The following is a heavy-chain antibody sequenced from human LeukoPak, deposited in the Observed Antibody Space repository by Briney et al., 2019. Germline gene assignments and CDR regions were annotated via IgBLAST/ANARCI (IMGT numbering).Heavy chain of an antibody. CDR2: LYSNGNT. J-gene: IGHJ4*02. Sequence: GGSLRLSCAASGFTVSSKYMSWVRQAPGKGLEWVSTLYSNGNTFHADSVKGRFTISRDNSKNTLSLQMNSLRAEDTAVYYCARDYYDGSAYYSYYEYWGQGTLVTVSS. D-gene: IGHD3-22*01. V-gene: IGHV3-53*01. CDR3: ARDYYDGSAYYSYYEY. CDR1: GFTVSSKY.